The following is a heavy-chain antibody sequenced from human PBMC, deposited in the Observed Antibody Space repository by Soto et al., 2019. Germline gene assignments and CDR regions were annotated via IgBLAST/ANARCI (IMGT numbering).Heavy chain of an antibody. CDR3: ASLAGRRNNWFDP. Sequence: PSETLSLTCAVYGGSSSGYYWSWIRQPPGKGLEWIGEINHSGSTNYNPSLKSRVTISVDTSKNQFSLKLSSVTAADTAVYYCASLAGRRNNWFDPWGQGTLVTVSS. V-gene: IGHV4-34*01. J-gene: IGHJ5*02. CDR1: GGSSSGYY. CDR2: INHSGST.